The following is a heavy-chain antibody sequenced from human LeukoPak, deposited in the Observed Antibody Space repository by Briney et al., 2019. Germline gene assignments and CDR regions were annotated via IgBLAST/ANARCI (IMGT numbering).Heavy chain of an antibody. CDR3: ARQMATKYYFDY. CDR2: INPGDSYT. CDR1: GYSSTSYW. D-gene: IGHD5-24*01. J-gene: IGHJ4*02. V-gene: IGHV5-51*01. Sequence: GESLKISCKASGYSSTSYWIGWVRHMPPKGLEWMGIINPGDSYTTYSPSWQGQVTISADKSVSTAYLQWSSLKASDTAMYYCARQMATKYYFDYWGQGTLVAVSS.